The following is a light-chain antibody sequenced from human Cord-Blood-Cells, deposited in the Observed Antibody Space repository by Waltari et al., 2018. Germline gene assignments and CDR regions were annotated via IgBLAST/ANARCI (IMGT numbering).Light chain of an antibody. J-gene: IGLJ3*02. Sequence: QSALTQPASVSGSPGQSIPISCTGTSSDVGGYNYFSWYQQHPGKAPKLMIYDVSKRPSGVSNRFSGSKSGNTASLTISGLQAEDEADYYCSSYTSSSTWVFGGGTKLTVL. CDR2: DVS. CDR1: SSDVGGYNY. V-gene: IGLV2-14*01. CDR3: SSYTSSSTWV.